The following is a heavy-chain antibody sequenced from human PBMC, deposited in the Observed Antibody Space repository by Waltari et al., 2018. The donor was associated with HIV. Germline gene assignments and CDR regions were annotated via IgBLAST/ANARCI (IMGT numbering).Heavy chain of an antibody. CDR1: GYTFTGYS. CDR2: INPNSGGT. D-gene: IGHD5-12*01. V-gene: IGHV1-2*02. Sequence: QVQLVQSGAEVKKPGASVKVSCKASGYTFTGYSMPWVRQAPGQGLEWMGWINPNSGGTNYAQKFQGRVTMTRDTSISTAYMELSRLRSDDTAVYYCARDLEMATTSKYNWFDPWGQGTLVTVSS. CDR3: ARDLEMATTSKYNWFDP. J-gene: IGHJ5*02.